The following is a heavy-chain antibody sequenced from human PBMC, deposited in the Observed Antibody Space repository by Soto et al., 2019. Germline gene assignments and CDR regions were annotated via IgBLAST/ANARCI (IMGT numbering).Heavy chain of an antibody. CDR1: GYTFTGYY. V-gene: IGHV1-2*02. CDR3: ARGDWILEWLPPLLLFDY. Sequence: QVQLVQSGAEVKKPGASVKVSCKASGYTFTGYYMHWVRQAPGQGLEWMGWINPNSGGTNYAQKFQGRVNMTRDTSISTAYMELSRLRSDDTAVYYCARGDWILEWLPPLLLFDYWGQGTLVTVSS. J-gene: IGHJ4*02. CDR2: INPNSGGT. D-gene: IGHD3-3*01.